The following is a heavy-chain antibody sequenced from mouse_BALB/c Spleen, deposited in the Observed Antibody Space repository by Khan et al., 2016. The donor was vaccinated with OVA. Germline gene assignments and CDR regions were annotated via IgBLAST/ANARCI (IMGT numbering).Heavy chain of an antibody. CDR1: GYTFSTYW. D-gene: IGHD1-1*01. J-gene: IGHJ3*01. V-gene: IGHV1-9*01. CDR2: ILPGSGRT. CDR3: ARRNYYGSSSWFGY. Sequence: VQLQESGAELMKPGASVKISCKATGYTFSTYWIAWVKQRPGHGLEWIAEILPGSGRTNYNEKFKGKATFTADTYSNTAFMQLSSLTSEDSAVYYCARRNYYGSSSWFGYWGQGTLVTVSA.